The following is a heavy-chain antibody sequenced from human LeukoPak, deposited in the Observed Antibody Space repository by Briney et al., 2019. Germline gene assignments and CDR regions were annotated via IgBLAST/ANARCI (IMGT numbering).Heavy chain of an antibody. V-gene: IGHV4-34*01. Sequence: PSETLSLTCAVYGGSFSGYYWSWIRQPPGKGLEWIGEINHSGSTNYKPSLKSRVTISVDTSKNQFSLKLSSVTAADTAVYYCAREPTYYYDSSGSDYWGQGTLVTVSS. CDR3: AREPTYYYDSSGSDY. CDR2: INHSGST. D-gene: IGHD3-22*01. J-gene: IGHJ4*02. CDR1: GGSFSGYY.